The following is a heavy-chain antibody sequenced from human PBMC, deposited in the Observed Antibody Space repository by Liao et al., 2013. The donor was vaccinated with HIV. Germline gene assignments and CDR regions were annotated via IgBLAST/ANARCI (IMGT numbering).Heavy chain of an antibody. CDR1: GGSIRSGDFY. CDR2: IFYIGSP. V-gene: IGHV4-30-4*08. Sequence: QVQLLESGPGLVKPSQTLSLTCTVSGGSIRSGDFYWTWIRQPPGKGLEWVGYIFYIGSPNYNPSLKSRVSMSLDTSKNQFSLNLTSTTAADTAIYYCAREVRGVTYYMDVWGKGATVTVSS. D-gene: IGHD3-10*01. CDR3: AREVRGVTYYMDV. J-gene: IGHJ6*03.